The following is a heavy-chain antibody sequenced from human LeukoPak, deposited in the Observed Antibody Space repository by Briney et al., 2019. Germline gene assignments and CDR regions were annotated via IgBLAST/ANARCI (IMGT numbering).Heavy chain of an antibody. V-gene: IGHV1-2*02. D-gene: IGHD2-2*01. Sequence: ASVKVSCKASGYTFTGYYMHWVRQAPGQGLEWMGWINPNSGGTNYAQKFQGRVTMTRDTSISTAYMELSRLRSDDTAVYYCARGTSTIVVVPAAINDYWGQGTLVTVSS. CDR1: GYTFTGYY. CDR2: INPNSGGT. J-gene: IGHJ4*02. CDR3: ARGTSTIVVVPAAINDY.